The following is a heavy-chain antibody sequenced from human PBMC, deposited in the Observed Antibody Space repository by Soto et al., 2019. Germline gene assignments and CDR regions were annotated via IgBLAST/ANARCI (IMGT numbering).Heavy chain of an antibody. J-gene: IGHJ4*02. Sequence: QVQLQESGPGLVKPSETLSLTCTVSGGSISSYYWSWIRQPPGKGLEWIGYIYYSGSTNYNPSLKSRVTISVDTSKNQFSLKLSSVTAADTAVYYGAREGEMATAYDYWGQGTLVTVSS. V-gene: IGHV4-59*01. CDR3: AREGEMATAYDY. CDR1: GGSISSYY. CDR2: IYYSGST. D-gene: IGHD5-18*01.